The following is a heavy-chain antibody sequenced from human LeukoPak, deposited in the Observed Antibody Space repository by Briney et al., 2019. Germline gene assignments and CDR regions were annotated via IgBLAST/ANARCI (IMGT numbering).Heavy chain of an antibody. Sequence: ASVKVSCKVSGYTLTELFMHWVRQAPGKGLEWMGGFDPEDGETIYAQKFQGRVTMTEDTSTDTAYMELSSLRSEDTAVYFCATRNSSITRINRNYYYYVMDVWAKGTTVTVSS. D-gene: IGHD2-2*01. CDR3: ATRNSSITRINRNYYYYVMDV. CDR2: FDPEDGET. J-gene: IGHJ6*04. CDR1: GYTLTELF. V-gene: IGHV1-24*01.